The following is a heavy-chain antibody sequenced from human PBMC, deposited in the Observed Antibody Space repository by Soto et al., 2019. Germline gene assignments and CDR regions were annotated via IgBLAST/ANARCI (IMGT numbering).Heavy chain of an antibody. Sequence: QVQLVESGGGVVQPGRSLRLSCAASGFTFSSYGMHWVRQAPGKGLEWVAVISYDGSNKYYADSVKGRFTISRDNSKNTLYLQMNRLRAEDTAVYYCAKDWGAGAYCGGDCYSGEDYWGQGTLVTVSS. CDR2: ISYDGSNK. D-gene: IGHD2-21*02. V-gene: IGHV3-30*18. CDR1: GFTFSSYG. CDR3: AKDWGAGAYCGGDCYSGEDY. J-gene: IGHJ4*02.